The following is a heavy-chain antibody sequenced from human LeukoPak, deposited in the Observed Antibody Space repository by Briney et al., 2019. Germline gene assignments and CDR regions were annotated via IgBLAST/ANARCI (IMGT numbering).Heavy chain of an antibody. V-gene: IGHV3-23*01. CDR2: ITGSSDST. CDR3: AKGSAAARPYYFDY. CDR1: GFTFSSYV. J-gene: IGHJ4*02. D-gene: IGHD6-6*01. Sequence: PGGSLRLSYAASGFTFSSYVMSWVRQAPGKGLEWVSAITGSSDSTYYADSVKGRFTISRDTSKNTLYLQMNSLRAEDTAVYYCAKGSAAARPYYFDYWGQGTLVTVSS.